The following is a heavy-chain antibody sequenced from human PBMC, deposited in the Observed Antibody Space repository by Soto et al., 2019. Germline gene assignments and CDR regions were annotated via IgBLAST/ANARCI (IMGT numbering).Heavy chain of an antibody. J-gene: IGHJ5*02. Sequence: PSETLSLTCSVSGASMGSGDDYWTWIRQSPGKGLEWIGYISDSGSTFYNPSLRSRLTIALDASKNHFSLKLNSVTAADTAVYYCAKYQPPEFDPWGQGSPVTVSS. D-gene: IGHD2-2*01. CDR2: ISDSGST. CDR3: AKYQPPEFDP. CDR1: GASMGSGDDY. V-gene: IGHV4-30-4*08.